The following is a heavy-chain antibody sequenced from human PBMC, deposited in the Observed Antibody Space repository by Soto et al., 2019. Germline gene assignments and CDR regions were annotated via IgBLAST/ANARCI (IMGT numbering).Heavy chain of an antibody. D-gene: IGHD2-15*01. CDR1: GFTVSSNY. Sequence: GGSLRLSCAASGFTVSSNYMSWVRQAPGKGLEWVSVIYSGGSTYYADSVKGRFTISRHNSKNTLYLQMNSLRAEDTAVYYCARHCSGGSCYAFDIWGQGTMVTVS. V-gene: IGHV3-53*04. J-gene: IGHJ3*02. CDR3: ARHCSGGSCYAFDI. CDR2: IYSGGST.